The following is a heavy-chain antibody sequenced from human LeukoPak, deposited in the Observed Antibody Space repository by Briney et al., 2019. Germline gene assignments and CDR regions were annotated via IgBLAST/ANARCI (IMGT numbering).Heavy chain of an antibody. J-gene: IGHJ5*02. CDR1: GFTFNNYG. Sequence: GGSLRLSCAASGFTFNNYGMSWVRQAPGKGLEWVSSISGSSDTYYADSVKGRFTISRDNSKNTLYLQMNSLRADDTAVYYCARGERYCTNGICYERAYKWFDPWGQGTLVTVSS. CDR2: ISGSSDT. D-gene: IGHD2-8*01. V-gene: IGHV3-23*01. CDR3: ARGERYCTNGICYERAYKWFDP.